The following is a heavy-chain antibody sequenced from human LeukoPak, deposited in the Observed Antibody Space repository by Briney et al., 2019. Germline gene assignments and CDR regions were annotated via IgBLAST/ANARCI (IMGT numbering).Heavy chain of an antibody. V-gene: IGHV1-24*01. Sequence: ASVKVSCKVSGYTLTELPMHWVRQAPGKGLEWMGGFDPEDGETIYAQKFQGRVTMTEDTSTDTAYMELSSLRSEDTAVYYCATYHSYYDSSGALDYWGQGTLVTVSS. D-gene: IGHD3-22*01. J-gene: IGHJ4*02. CDR3: ATYHSYYDSSGALDY. CDR2: FDPEDGET. CDR1: GYTLTELP.